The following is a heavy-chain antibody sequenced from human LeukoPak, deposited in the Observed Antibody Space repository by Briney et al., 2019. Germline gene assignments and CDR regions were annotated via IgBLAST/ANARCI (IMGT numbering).Heavy chain of an antibody. CDR1: GFTFSRYT. CDR3: AKDRYSSSIDAFDI. V-gene: IGHV3-9*01. J-gene: IGHJ3*02. D-gene: IGHD6-13*01. CDR2: ISWNSGTA. Sequence: GGSLRLSCAASGFTFSRYTMHWVRQAPGKGLEWVSGISWNSGTAGYADSVKGRFTISRDNAKNSLYLQMNSLRAEDTALYFCAKDRYSSSIDAFDIWGQGTLVTVSS.